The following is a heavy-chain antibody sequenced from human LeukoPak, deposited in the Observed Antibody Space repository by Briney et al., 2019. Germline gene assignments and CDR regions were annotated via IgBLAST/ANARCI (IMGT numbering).Heavy chain of an antibody. CDR3: AKEINYYDSSGYPYH. V-gene: IGHV3-33*06. J-gene: IGHJ5*02. CDR1: GFTFSSYG. D-gene: IGHD3-22*01. Sequence: PGRSLRLSCAASGFTFSSYGMHWVRQAPGKGLEWVAVIWYDGSNKYYADSVKGRFTISRDNSKNTLYLQMNSLRAEDTAVYYRAKEINYYDSSGYPYHWGQGTLVTVSS. CDR2: IWYDGSNK.